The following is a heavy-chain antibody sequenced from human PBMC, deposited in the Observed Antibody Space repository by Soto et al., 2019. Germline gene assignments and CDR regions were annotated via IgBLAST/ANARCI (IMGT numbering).Heavy chain of an antibody. CDR2: ISSSSSYI. D-gene: IGHD2-2*02. CDR1: GFTFSSYS. Sequence: GGSLRLSCAASGFTFSSYSMNWVRQAPGKGLEWVSSISSSSSYIYYADSVKGRFTISGDNAKNSLYLQMNSLRAEDTAVYYCARERCSSTSCYKTTADYYYYYSMDVWGQGTTVTVSS. CDR3: ARERCSSTSCYKTTADYYYYYSMDV. J-gene: IGHJ6*02. V-gene: IGHV3-21*01.